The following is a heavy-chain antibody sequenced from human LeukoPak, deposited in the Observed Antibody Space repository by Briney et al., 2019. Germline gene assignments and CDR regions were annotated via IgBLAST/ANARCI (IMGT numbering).Heavy chain of an antibody. CDR3: ARGGYSAYDYYYYYYYMDV. J-gene: IGHJ6*03. D-gene: IGHD5-12*01. CDR2: IYTSGST. Sequence: PSETLSLTCTVSGDSICSYYWSWIRQPAGKGLEWIGRIYTSGSTNYNPSLKSRVTMSVDTSKNQFSLKLSSATAADTAVYYCARGGYSAYDYYYYYYYMDVWGTGTTVTVSS. CDR1: GDSICSYY. V-gene: IGHV4-4*07.